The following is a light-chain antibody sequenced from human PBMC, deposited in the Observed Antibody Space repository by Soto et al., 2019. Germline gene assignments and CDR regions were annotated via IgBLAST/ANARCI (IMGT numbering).Light chain of an antibody. CDR2: SNN. V-gene: IGLV1-44*01. CDR3: AAWEDSLNPSFV. CDR1: RANIGSIT. J-gene: IGLJ1*01. Sequence: QSALTQPPSVSGTPGQKVTISCSGSRANIGSITVNWYQHLPGTVPKLLIYSNNQRPSGVPDLFSGSKSGTSASLAISGLQSEDEADYYCAAWEDSLNPSFVFGTGTKVTVL.